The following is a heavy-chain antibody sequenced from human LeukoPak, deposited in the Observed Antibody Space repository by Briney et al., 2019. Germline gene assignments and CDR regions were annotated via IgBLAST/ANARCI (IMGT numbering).Heavy chain of an antibody. CDR2: IGNTGRST. CDR1: GFTFNNYA. V-gene: IGHV3-23*01. J-gene: IGHJ4*02. CDR3: AKGIEYNNSWTFDY. Sequence: GGSLRLSCAASGFTFNNYAMNWVRQAPGKGLEWVSAIGNTGRSTYYADSVKGRFTISRDNSKNTVFLQINSLRAEDTAVYYCAKGIEYNNSWTFDYWGQGTLVTVSS. D-gene: IGHD2/OR15-2a*01.